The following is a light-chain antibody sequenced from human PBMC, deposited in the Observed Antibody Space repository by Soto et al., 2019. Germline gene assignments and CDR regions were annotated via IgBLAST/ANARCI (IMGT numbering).Light chain of an antibody. CDR1: QDISNY. Sequence: DIQMTQSPSSLSASVGDRVTITCQASQDISNYLNWYQQKPGKAPKLLIYDASNLETGVPSRFSGRGSGTDFTFTISSLHPEDIATYYCQQYDNFMYTFGQGTKLEIK. CDR3: QQYDNFMYT. CDR2: DAS. V-gene: IGKV1-33*01. J-gene: IGKJ2*01.